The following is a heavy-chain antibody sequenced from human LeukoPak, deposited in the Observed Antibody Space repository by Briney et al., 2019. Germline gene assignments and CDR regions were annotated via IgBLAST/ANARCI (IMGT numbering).Heavy chain of an antibody. Sequence: GASVKVSCKASGYTFTSYGISWVRPAPGQGLEWMGWISAYNGNTNYAQKLQGRVTMTTDTSTSTAYMELRSLRSDDTAVYYCARDRRSPPGLYYYYYGMDVWGQGTTVTVSS. D-gene: IGHD3-16*01. CDR1: GYTFTSYG. CDR2: ISAYNGNT. J-gene: IGHJ6*02. V-gene: IGHV1-18*01. CDR3: ARDRRSPPGLYYYYYGMDV.